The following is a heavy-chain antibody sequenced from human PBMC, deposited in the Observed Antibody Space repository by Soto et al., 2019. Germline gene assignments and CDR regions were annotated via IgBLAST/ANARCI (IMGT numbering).Heavy chain of an antibody. Sequence: PGGSLRLSCAASGFTFSNYAMHWVRQAPGKGLEYVSAISSNGGSTYYPDSVKGRFTISRDNAKNTLYLQMSSLRAEDMAVYYCARDAKKYDWKIYGMDVWGQGTTVTVSS. CDR3: ARDAKKYDWKIYGMDV. V-gene: IGHV3-64*02. D-gene: IGHD3-16*01. CDR2: ISSNGGST. CDR1: GFTFSNYA. J-gene: IGHJ6*02.